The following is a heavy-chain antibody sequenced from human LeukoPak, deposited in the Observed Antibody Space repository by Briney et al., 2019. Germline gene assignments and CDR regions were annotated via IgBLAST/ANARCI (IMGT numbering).Heavy chain of an antibody. CDR3: ARSSVGARRRIDY. CDR1: GYTFTSYD. Sequence: GASVKVSCKASGYTFTSYDITWVRQAPGQGLEWVGWISGYNGNTNYAQKFQGRVTMTRSTSINTAYMELNSLTSEDTAVYYCARSSVGARRRIDYWGQGSLVTVSS. D-gene: IGHD1-26*01. V-gene: IGHV1-18*01. CDR2: ISGYNGNT. J-gene: IGHJ4*02.